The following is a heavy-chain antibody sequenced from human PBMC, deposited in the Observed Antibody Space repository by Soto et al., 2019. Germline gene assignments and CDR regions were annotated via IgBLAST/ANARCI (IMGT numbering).Heavy chain of an antibody. CDR3: AREDAPKAWGLDY. Sequence: EVQLVESGGGLVQPGGSLRLSCAASVFSFSSYEMNWVRQSPGKGREWLSFISSTGNTIYNADSVKGRFTISRDNAKNSLYLHMDSLRGDDTAVYFCAREDAPKAWGLDYWGQGVLVTVSS. J-gene: IGHJ4*02. D-gene: IGHD3-16*01. V-gene: IGHV3-48*03. CDR2: ISSTGNTI. CDR1: VFSFSSYE.